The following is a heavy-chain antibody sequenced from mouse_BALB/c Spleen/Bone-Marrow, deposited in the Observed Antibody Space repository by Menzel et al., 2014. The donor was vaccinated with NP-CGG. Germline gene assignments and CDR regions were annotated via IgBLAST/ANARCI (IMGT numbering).Heavy chain of an antibody. CDR2: INPTNGGT. CDR1: GYTFTNYY. CDR3: ITLGEFAY. V-gene: IGHV1S120*01. Sequence: VQLQESGAELVKPGTSVKLSCKASGYTFTNYYIYWVKQRPGQGLEWIGEINPTNGGTNFNEKFKIKATLTVDKSSSTTCMQQYRVASLDSGVRSCITLGEFAYWGQGTPVTVSA. J-gene: IGHJ3*01. D-gene: IGHD1-3*01.